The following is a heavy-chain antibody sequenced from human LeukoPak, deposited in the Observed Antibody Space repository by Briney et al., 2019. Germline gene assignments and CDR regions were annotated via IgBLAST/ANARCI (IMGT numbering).Heavy chain of an antibody. D-gene: IGHD5-18*01. V-gene: IGHV4-39*01. CDR2: IYYSKNT. CDR1: GGSISSSSAY. CDR3: VSPRGFSYGYFDY. Sequence: SETLSLTCTVSGGSISSSSAYWGWIRQPPGKGLEWIGSIYYSKNTYYNPSLKSRVTISADTSKDQFSLTLGSVSATDTAVYYRVSPRGFSYGYFDYWGQGTLVTVSS. J-gene: IGHJ4*02.